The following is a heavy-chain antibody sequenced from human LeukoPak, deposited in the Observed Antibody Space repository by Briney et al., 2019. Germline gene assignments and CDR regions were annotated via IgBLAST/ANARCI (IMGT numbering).Heavy chain of an antibody. CDR1: SGSISSYY. J-gene: IGHJ3*02. V-gene: IGHV4-59*01. Sequence: SETLSLTCTVSSGSISSYYWSWIRQPPGKGLEWIGYIYYSGSTNYNPSLKSRVTISVDTSKNQFSLKLSSVTAADTAVYYCARGLKGGRAFDIWGQGTMVTVSS. CDR2: IYYSGST. CDR3: ARGLKGGRAFDI. D-gene: IGHD3-16*01.